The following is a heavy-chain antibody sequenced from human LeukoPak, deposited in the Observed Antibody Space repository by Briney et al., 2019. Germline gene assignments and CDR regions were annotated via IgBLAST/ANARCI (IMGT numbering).Heavy chain of an antibody. CDR2: IKQDGSEK. J-gene: IGHJ6*02. V-gene: IGHV3-7*01. CDR3: ARDVSKRPSGMDV. CDR1: GFTFSSYW. D-gene: IGHD2-8*01. Sequence: PGGSLRLSCAASGFTFSSYWMSWVRQAPGKGLEWVANIKQDGSEKYYVDSVKGRFTISRDNAKNSLYLQMNSLRAEDTAVYYCARDVSKRPSGMDVWGQGTTATVSS.